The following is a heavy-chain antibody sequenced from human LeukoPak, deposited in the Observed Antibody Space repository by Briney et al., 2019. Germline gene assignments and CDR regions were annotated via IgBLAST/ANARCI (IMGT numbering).Heavy chain of an antibody. CDR2: INHSGST. J-gene: IGHJ4*02. V-gene: IGHV4-34*01. CDR1: GGSFSGYY. CDR3: ARDRYYYDSSGDAFDY. D-gene: IGHD3-22*01. Sequence: SETLSLTCAVYGGSFSGYYWSWIRQPPGKGLEWIGEINHSGSTNYNPSLKSRVTISVDTSKNQFSLKLSSVTAADTAVYYCARDRYYYDSSGDAFDYWGQGTLVTVSS.